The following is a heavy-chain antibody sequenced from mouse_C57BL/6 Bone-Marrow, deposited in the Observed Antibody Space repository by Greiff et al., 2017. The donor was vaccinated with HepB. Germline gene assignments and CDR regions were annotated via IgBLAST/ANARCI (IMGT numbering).Heavy chain of an antibody. CDR2: IHPNSGST. D-gene: IGHD2-4*01. V-gene: IGHV1-64*01. CDR1: GYTFTSYW. CDR3: ARGMITRKVWFAY. J-gene: IGHJ3*01. Sequence: QVQLQQPGAELVKPGASVKLSCKASGYTFTSYWMHWVKQRPGQGLEWIGMIHPNSGSTNYNEKFKSKATLTADKSSSTAYMELRSLTSEDSAVYFCARGMITRKVWFAYWGQGTLVTVSA.